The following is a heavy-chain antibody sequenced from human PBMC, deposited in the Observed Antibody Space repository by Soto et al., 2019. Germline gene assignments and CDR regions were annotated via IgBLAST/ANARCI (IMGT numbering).Heavy chain of an antibody. D-gene: IGHD1-26*01. V-gene: IGHV1-18*01. CDR2: ISAYNGNT. J-gene: IGHJ5*02. Sequence: QVQLAQSGAEVKKPGASVKVSCKASGYTFTSYGISWVRQAPGQGLEWMGWISAYNGNTNYAQKLQGRVTMTTDTSTSTAYMELRGLRSDDTAVYYCERVRQSVAPGDWFDPWGQGTPVTVSS. CDR1: GYTFTSYG. CDR3: ERVRQSVAPGDWFDP.